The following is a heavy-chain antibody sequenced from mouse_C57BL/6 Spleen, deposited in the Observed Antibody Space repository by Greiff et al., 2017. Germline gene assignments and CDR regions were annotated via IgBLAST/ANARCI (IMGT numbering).Heavy chain of an antibody. D-gene: IGHD3-2*02. CDR2: INPNNGGT. Sequence: DVKLQESGPELVKPGASVKMSCKASGYTFTDYNMHWVKQSHGKSLEWIGYINPNNGGTSYNQKFKGKATLTVNKSSSTAYMELRSLTSEDSAVYYCASRDSSGFDYWGQGTTLTVSS. CDR1: GYTFTDYN. V-gene: IGHV1-22*01. J-gene: IGHJ2*01. CDR3: ASRDSSGFDY.